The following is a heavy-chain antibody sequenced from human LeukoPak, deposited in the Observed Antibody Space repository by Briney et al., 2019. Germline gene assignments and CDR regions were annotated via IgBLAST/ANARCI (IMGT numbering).Heavy chain of an antibody. CDR2: IYHSGTT. J-gene: IGHJ4*02. Sequence: SETLSLTCAVSGASISSSNWWSWVRQPPGKGLEWIGEIYHSGTTNYNPSLKSRVTISVDKSKNQFSLKLSSVTAADTAVYYCARVPPRSVIMFRGAYDYWGQGTLVTVSS. D-gene: IGHD3-3*01. CDR3: ARVPPRSVIMFRGAYDY. V-gene: IGHV4-4*02. CDR1: GASISSSNW.